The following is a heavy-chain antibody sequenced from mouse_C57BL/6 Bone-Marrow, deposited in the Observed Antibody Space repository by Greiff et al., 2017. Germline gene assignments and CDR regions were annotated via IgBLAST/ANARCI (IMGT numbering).Heavy chain of an antibody. Sequence: QVQLKQSGAELARPGASVKLSCKASGYTFTSYGISWVKQRTGKGLEWIGEIYPRSGNTYYNEKVKGKATLTADKSSSTAYMELRSLTSEDCAVYFCARWGGDAWFAYWGQGTLVTVSA. CDR2: IYPRSGNT. D-gene: IGHD3-3*01. CDR3: ARWGGDAWFAY. V-gene: IGHV1-81*01. CDR1: GYTFTSYG. J-gene: IGHJ3*01.